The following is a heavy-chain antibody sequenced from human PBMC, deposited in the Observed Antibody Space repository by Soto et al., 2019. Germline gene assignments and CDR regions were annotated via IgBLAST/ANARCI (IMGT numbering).Heavy chain of an antibody. V-gene: IGHV3-15*01. CDR2: IKSKTDGGTT. CDR1: GFTFSNAW. D-gene: IGHD6-13*01. J-gene: IGHJ4*02. Sequence: LRLSCAASGFTFSNAWMSWVRQAPGKGLEWVGRIKSKTDGGTTDYAAPVKGRFTISRDDSKNTLYLQMNSLKTEDTAVYYCTTRVPGTLAAAGTYFDYWGQGTLVTVSS. CDR3: TTRVPGTLAAAGTYFDY.